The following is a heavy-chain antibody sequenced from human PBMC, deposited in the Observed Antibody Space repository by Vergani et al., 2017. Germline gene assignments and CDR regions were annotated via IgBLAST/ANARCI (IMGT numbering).Heavy chain of an antibody. CDR2: INPNSGGT. CDR1: GGTFSSYA. D-gene: IGHD2-15*01. Sequence: QVQLVQSGAEVKKPGSSVKVSCKASGGTFSSYAISWVRQAPGQGLEWMGWINPNSGGTNYAQKFQGRVTMTRDTSISTAYMELSRLRSDDTAVYYCARDGGGVVVAAVDPWGQGTLVTVSS. CDR3: ARDGGGVVVAAVDP. J-gene: IGHJ5*02. V-gene: IGHV1-2*02.